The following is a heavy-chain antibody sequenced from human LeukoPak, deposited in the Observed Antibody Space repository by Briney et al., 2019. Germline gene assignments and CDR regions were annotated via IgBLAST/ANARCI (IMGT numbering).Heavy chain of an antibody. V-gene: IGHV5-51*01. D-gene: IGHD4-23*01. Sequence: GESLKISCKGSGYSFTTYWIAWVRQMPGKGLEWMGIFYPGDSDSRYSPSFQGQATFSADKSINTAYLQWSSLKASDTAIYYCARRHGGNSAALRFGMDVWGQGTTVTVSS. CDR1: GYSFTTYW. J-gene: IGHJ6*02. CDR3: ARRHGGNSAALRFGMDV. CDR2: FYPGDSDS.